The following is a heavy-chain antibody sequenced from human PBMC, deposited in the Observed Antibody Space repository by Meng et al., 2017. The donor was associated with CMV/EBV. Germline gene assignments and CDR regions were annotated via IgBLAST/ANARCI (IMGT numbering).Heavy chain of an antibody. D-gene: IGHD1-14*01. Sequence: GGSLRPSCAASGFTFSSYEMNWVRQAPGKGLEWVSYISSSGSTIYYAASVKGRFTISRDNAKNSLYLQMNSLRAEDTAVYYCASGSGYFDYWGQGTLVTVSS. CDR2: ISSSGSTI. CDR1: GFTFSSYE. CDR3: ASGSGYFDY. V-gene: IGHV3-48*03. J-gene: IGHJ4*02.